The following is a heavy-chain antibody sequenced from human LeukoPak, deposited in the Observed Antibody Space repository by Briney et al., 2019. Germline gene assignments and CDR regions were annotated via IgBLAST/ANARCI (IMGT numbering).Heavy chain of an antibody. CDR1: GYTFTGYD. J-gene: IGHJ4*02. D-gene: IGHD4-17*01. Sequence: ASVKVSCKASGYTFTGYDINWVRQATGQGLEWMGWMNPNSGNTGYAQKFQGRVTMTRNTSISTAYMELSSLRSEDTAVYYCARGTGYGDYATPFDYWGQGTLVTVSS. CDR3: ARGTGYGDYATPFDY. CDR2: MNPNSGNT. V-gene: IGHV1-8*01.